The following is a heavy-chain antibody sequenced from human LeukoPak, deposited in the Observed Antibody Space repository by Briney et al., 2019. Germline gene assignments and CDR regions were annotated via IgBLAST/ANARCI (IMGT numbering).Heavy chain of an antibody. J-gene: IGHJ6*03. Sequence: ASVKVSCKDSGYTFTGYGISWVRQAPGQGLEWMGWISAYNGNTNYAQKLQGRVTMTTDTSTSTAYMELRSLRSDDTAVYYCARRSSTPPYYMDVWGKGTTVTVSS. CDR3: ARRSSTPPYYMDV. CDR2: ISAYNGNT. CDR1: GYTFTGYG. V-gene: IGHV1-18*01. D-gene: IGHD2-2*01.